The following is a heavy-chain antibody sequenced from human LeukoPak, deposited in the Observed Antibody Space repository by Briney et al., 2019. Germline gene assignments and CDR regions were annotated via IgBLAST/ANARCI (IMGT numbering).Heavy chain of an antibody. D-gene: IGHD3-22*01. CDR1: GGSISSYY. Sequence: SETLSLTCTVSGGSISSYYWNWIRQPAGEGLEWIGRIYPSGSTNYNPSLKSHVTMSVDSSKNQFSLKLSSVTAADTAVYYCARHRSRDTMIVRDYFDYWGQGTLVTVSS. CDR2: IYPSGST. J-gene: IGHJ4*02. CDR3: ARHRSRDTMIVRDYFDY. V-gene: IGHV4-4*07.